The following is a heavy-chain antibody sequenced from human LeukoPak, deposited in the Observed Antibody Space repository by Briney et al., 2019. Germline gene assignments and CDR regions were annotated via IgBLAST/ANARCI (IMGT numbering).Heavy chain of an antibody. D-gene: IGHD5-18*01. Sequence: VASVKVSCKVSGYTFTELCIYWVRQAPGKGLEWMATFDREDGGAIYAQRFQGRVTMTEDTSTDTAFLELTSLRSVDTAIYYCSAGRQYSLLDYWGQGTLVTVSS. CDR1: GYTFTELC. CDR2: FDREDGGA. V-gene: IGHV1-24*01. CDR3: SAGRQYSLLDY. J-gene: IGHJ4*02.